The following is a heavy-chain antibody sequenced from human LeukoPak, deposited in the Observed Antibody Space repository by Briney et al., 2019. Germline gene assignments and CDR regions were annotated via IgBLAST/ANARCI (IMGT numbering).Heavy chain of an antibody. CDR2: ISSSSSYI. CDR1: GFTFDDYA. D-gene: IGHD6-19*01. V-gene: IGHV3-21*01. Sequence: GRSLRLSCAASGFTFDDYAMHWVRQAPGKGLEWVSSISSSSSYIYYADSVKGRFTISRDNAKNSLYLQMNSLRAEDTAVYYCARGSTSSGWYFGWFDPWGQGTLVTVSS. CDR3: ARGSTSSGWYFGWFDP. J-gene: IGHJ5*02.